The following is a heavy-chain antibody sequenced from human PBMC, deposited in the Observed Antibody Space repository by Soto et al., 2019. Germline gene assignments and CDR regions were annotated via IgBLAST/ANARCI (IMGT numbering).Heavy chain of an antibody. J-gene: IGHJ3*02. V-gene: IGHV4-30-4*01. CDR1: GGSISSGDYY. CDR2: IYYSGST. D-gene: IGHD2-2*01. CDR3: ARGSRVDAFDI. Sequence: SETLSLTCTVSGGSISSGDYYWSWIRQPPGKCLEWIGYIYYSGSTYYNPSLKSRVTISVDTSKNQFSLKLSSVTAADTAVYYCARGSRVDAFDIWGQGTMVTV.